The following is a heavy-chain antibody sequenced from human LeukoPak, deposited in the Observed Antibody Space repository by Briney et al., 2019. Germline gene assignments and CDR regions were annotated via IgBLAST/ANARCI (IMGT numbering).Heavy chain of an antibody. V-gene: IGHV3-72*01. J-gene: IGHJ4*02. D-gene: IGHD6-13*01. CDR3: TRGDEGSSWPFDY. Sequence: GGSLRLSCAASGFTFSDHCMDWVRQAPGKGLEWVGRSRNRANSYTTEYAPSVKGRFTISRDNSKNSLYLQMNSLKTEDTAVYYCTRGDEGSSWPFDYWGQGTLVTVSS. CDR1: GFTFSDHC. CDR2: SRNRANSYTT.